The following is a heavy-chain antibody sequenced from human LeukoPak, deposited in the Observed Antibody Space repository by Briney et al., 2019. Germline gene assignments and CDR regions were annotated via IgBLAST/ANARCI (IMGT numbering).Heavy chain of an antibody. J-gene: IGHJ3*02. CDR2: ISYDGSNK. V-gene: IGHV3-30-3*02. D-gene: IGHD1-26*01. CDR3: AKLLRVGGTNEAFDI. Sequence: QPGRSLRLSCAASGFTFSSYAMHWVRQAPGKGLEWVALISYDGSNKYYADSVQGRFTISRDNSKNTLYLQMNSLRPEDTAVYYCAKLLRVGGTNEAFDIWGQGTMITVSS. CDR1: GFTFSSYA.